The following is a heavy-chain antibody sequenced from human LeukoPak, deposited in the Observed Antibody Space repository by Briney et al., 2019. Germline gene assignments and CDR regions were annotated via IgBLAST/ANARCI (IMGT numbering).Heavy chain of an antibody. CDR3: AKNYGSGSSVKYYYYMDV. D-gene: IGHD3-10*01. CDR2: INWNGGST. Sequence: PGGSLRLSCAASGFTFDDYGMSWVRQAPGKGLEWVSGINWNGGSTGYADSVKGRFTISRDNAKDSLYLQMNSLRAEDSAVYYCAKNYGSGSSVKYYYYMDVWGKGTTVTVSS. J-gene: IGHJ6*03. V-gene: IGHV3-20*04. CDR1: GFTFDDYG.